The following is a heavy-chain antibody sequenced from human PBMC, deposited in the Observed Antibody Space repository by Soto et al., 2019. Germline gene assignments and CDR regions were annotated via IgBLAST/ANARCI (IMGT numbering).Heavy chain of an antibody. D-gene: IGHD6-19*01. CDR2: AYHNGLT. V-gene: IGHV4-4*02. J-gene: IGHJ4*02. Sequence: QVQLQESGPGLVKPSGTLSLTCAVSGDSVTSNVWWSWVRQPPGKGLEWIGEAYHNGLTDYNPSLQSRGTMSVDTSKNEFSLKLTSLTAADTAIYYCARDAAVPGESDRFDYWGQGTLVTVSS. CDR1: GDSVTSNVW. CDR3: ARDAAVPGESDRFDY.